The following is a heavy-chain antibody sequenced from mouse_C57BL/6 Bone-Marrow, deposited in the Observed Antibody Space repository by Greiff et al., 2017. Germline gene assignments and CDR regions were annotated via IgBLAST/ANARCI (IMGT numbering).Heavy chain of an antibody. CDR1: GYTFTNYW. V-gene: IGHV1-63*01. Sequence: VQLQQSGAELVRPGTSVKMSCKASGYTFTNYWIGWAKQRPGHGLEWIGDIYPGGGYTNYNEEFKGKATLTADKSSSTAYMQFSSLTSEDSAIYYCARGVPYYAMDYWGQGTSVTVSS. J-gene: IGHJ4*01. CDR3: ARGVPYYAMDY. CDR2: IYPGGGYT.